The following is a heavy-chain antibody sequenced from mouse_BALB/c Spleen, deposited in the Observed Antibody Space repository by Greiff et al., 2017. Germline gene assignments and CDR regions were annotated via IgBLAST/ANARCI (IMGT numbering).Heavy chain of an antibody. CDR1: GYSITSDYA. V-gene: IGHV3-2*02. J-gene: IGHJ4*01. Sequence: EVKLQESGPGLVKPSQSLSLTCTVTGYSITSDYAWNWIRQFPGNKLEWMGYISYSGSTSYNPSLKSRISITRDTSKNQFFLQLNSVTTEDTATYYCARDYYGNHGAMDYWGQGTSVTVSS. CDR3: ARDYYGNHGAMDY. CDR2: ISYSGST. D-gene: IGHD2-1*01.